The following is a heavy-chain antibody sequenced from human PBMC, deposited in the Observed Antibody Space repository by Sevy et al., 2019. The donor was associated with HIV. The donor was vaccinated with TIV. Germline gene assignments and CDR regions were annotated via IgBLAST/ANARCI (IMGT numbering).Heavy chain of an antibody. J-gene: IGHJ3*02. D-gene: IGHD6-13*01. CDR1: GFTFSSYA. CDR3: AGVIAAAGTSTAFDI. CDR2: ISYDGSNK. Sequence: GGSLRLSCAASGFTFSSYAMHWFRQAPGKGLEWVAVISYDGSNKYYADSVKGRFTISRDNSKNTLYLQMNSLRAEDTAVYYCAGVIAAAGTSTAFDIWGQGTMVTVSS. V-gene: IGHV3-30-3*01.